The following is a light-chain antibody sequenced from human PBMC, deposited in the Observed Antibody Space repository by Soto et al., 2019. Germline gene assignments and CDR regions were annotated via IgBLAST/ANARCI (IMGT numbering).Light chain of an antibody. CDR1: QSVSSY. Sequence: EIVLTQSPATLSLSPGERATLSCRASQSVSSYLAWYQQKPGQAPRLLIYDASNRATGIPARFSGSGSGKDFTLTISSLEPEDFAVYYCQQRSNWPTFGQGTKVEIK. CDR2: DAS. J-gene: IGKJ1*01. CDR3: QQRSNWPT. V-gene: IGKV3-11*01.